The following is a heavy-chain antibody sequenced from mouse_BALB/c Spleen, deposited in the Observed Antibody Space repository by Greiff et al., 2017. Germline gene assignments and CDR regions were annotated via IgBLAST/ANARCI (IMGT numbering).Heavy chain of an antibody. D-gene: IGHD4-1*01. CDR1: GFSLTSYG. V-gene: IGHV2-9*02. J-gene: IGHJ2*01. CDR3: ARGTGKGAYFDY. CDR2: IWAGGST. Sequence: VQVVESGPGLVAPSQSLSITCTVSGFSLTSYGVHWVRQPPGKGLEWLGVIWAGGSTNYNSALMSRLSISKDNSKSQVFLKMNSLQTDDTAMYYCARGTGKGAYFDYWGQGTTLTVSS.